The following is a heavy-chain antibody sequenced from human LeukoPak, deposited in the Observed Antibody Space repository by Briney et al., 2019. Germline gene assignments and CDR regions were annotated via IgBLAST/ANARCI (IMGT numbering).Heavy chain of an antibody. CDR1: GFTFSSYS. D-gene: IGHD3-10*01. Sequence: GGSLRLSCVVSGFTFSSYSMIWVRQTPGKGLQWVANMKKDGSETKYVESVKGRFTISRDNAKNSLYLQMNSLRAEDTAVYYCGRHRSGSGTYFIDYWGQGTLVSVSS. CDR2: MKKDGSET. CDR3: GRHRSGSGTYFIDY. V-gene: IGHV3-7*01. J-gene: IGHJ4*02.